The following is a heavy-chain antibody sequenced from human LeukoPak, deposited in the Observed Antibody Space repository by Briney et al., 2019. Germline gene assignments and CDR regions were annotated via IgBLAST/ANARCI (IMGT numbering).Heavy chain of an antibody. Sequence: PSETLSLTCTVSGGSISSGSYYWSWIRQPAVKGLEWIGRIYTSGSTNYNPSLKSRVTISVDTSKNQFSLKLSSVTAADTAVYYCAREERDGYNSWGQGTLVTVSS. V-gene: IGHV4-61*02. D-gene: IGHD5-24*01. J-gene: IGHJ4*02. CDR3: AREERDGYNS. CDR2: IYTSGST. CDR1: GGSISSGSYY.